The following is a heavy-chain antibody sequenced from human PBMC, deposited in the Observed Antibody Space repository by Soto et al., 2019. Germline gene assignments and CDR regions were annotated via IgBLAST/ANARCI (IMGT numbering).Heavy chain of an antibody. CDR3: AKGVGATGHFDY. D-gene: IGHD1-26*01. CDR2: ISYDGSNK. V-gene: IGHV3-30*18. J-gene: IGHJ4*02. CDR1: GCTFSSYG. Sequence: GGSRRLSCAASGCTFSSYGMHWVSQAPGKGLEWVAVISYDGSNKYYADSVKGRFTISRDNSKNTLYLQMNSLRAEDTAVYYYAKGVGATGHFDYWGQGTLVTVSS.